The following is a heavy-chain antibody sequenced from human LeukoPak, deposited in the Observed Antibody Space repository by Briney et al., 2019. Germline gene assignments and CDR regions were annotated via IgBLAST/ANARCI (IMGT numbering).Heavy chain of an antibody. V-gene: IGHV3-13*01. CDR1: GFTVSSYA. CDR2: LGIAGDT. Sequence: PGGSLRLSCAASGFTVSSYAMHWVRQPIGKGLEWVSALGIAGDTFYPGSVKGRFTISRENARNSLYLQMNSLRAEDTAMYYCARQMQSHGNFDFWGQGTLVTVSS. J-gene: IGHJ4*02. D-gene: IGHD1-26*01. CDR3: ARQMQSHGNFDF.